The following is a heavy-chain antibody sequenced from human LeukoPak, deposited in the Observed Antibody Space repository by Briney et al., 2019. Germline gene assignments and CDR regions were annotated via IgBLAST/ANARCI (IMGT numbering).Heavy chain of an antibody. J-gene: IGHJ5*02. CDR1: GFTFSSYA. Sequence: GGSLRLSCAVSGFTFSSYAMSWVRQAPGKGLEWVSAISGSGGSTYYADSVKGRFTISRDNSKNTLYLQMNSLRAEDTAVYYCAKVGDGHCSSTSCYGWFDPWGQGTLVTVST. V-gene: IGHV3-23*01. CDR3: AKVGDGHCSSTSCYGWFDP. CDR2: ISGSGGST. D-gene: IGHD2-2*01.